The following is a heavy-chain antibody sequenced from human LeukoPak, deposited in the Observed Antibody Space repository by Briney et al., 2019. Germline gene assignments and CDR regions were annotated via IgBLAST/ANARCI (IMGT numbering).Heavy chain of an antibody. CDR2: IYHSGST. V-gene: IGHV4-30-2*01. D-gene: IGHD1-26*01. Sequence: PSQTLSLTCTVSGGSISSGGYYWSWIRQPPGKGLEWIGYIYHSGSTYYNPSLKSRVTISVDRSKNQFSLKLSSVTAADTAVYYCAKDLARVGAPKYFDYWGQGTLVTVSS. CDR3: AKDLARVGAPKYFDY. J-gene: IGHJ4*02. CDR1: GGSISSGGYY.